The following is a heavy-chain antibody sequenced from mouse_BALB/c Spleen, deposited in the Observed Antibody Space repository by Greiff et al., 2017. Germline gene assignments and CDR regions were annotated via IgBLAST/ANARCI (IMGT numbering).Heavy chain of an antibody. V-gene: IGHV7-3*02. CDR3: ARKGVYYGY. J-gene: IGHJ3*01. Sequence: EVQRVESGGGLVQPGGSLRLSCATSGFTFTDYYMSWVRQPPGKALEWLGFIRNKANGYTTEYSASVKGRFTSSRDNSQSILYLQMNTLRAEDSATYYCARKGVYYGYWGQGTLVTVSA. CDR2: IRNKANGYTT. D-gene: IGHD2-1*01. CDR1: GFTFTDYY.